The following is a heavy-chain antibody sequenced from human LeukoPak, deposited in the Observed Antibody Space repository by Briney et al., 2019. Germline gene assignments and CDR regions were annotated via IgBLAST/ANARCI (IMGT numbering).Heavy chain of an antibody. Sequence: GGSLRLSCAASGFTFSSYSMNWVRQAPGKGLEWVSSISSSSSYIYYADSVKGRFTISRDNAKNSLYLQMNSLRAEDTAVYYCAREPPQLIVVVTAGMDVWGQGTMVTVSS. CDR2: ISSSSSYI. D-gene: IGHD2-21*02. V-gene: IGHV3-21*01. CDR3: AREPPQLIVVVTAGMDV. J-gene: IGHJ6*02. CDR1: GFTFSSYS.